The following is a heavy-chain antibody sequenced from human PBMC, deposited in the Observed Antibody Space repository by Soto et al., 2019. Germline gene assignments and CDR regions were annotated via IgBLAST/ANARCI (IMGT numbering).Heavy chain of an antibody. J-gene: IGHJ3*01. Sequence: GGSLRLSCAASGFIFSDYSMSWVRQSPGKGLEGVANIKQDGGEEDYVDSVKGRLTISRDNAKNSLYLQMNSLRAEDTAVYYCARVYYESRGPTKYRAFDFWGQGTMVTVSS. CDR2: IKQDGGEE. CDR3: ARVYYESRGPTKYRAFDF. CDR1: GFIFSDYS. V-gene: IGHV3-7*01. D-gene: IGHD3-22*01.